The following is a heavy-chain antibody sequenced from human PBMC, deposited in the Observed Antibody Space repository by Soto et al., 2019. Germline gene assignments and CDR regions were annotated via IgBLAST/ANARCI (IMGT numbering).Heavy chain of an antibody. CDR1: GGTFSDYY. V-gene: IGHV4-34*09. CDR2: IYYSGST. D-gene: IGHD3-10*01. J-gene: IGHJ6*02. Sequence: PSDTQCLSWAVYGGTFSDYYCSRMRQPPGQGLEWICYIYYSGSTYYNPSLKGRVTISVDTSKNQFSLKLSSVTAADTAVYYCARDGWGGGGLGFQLKVHYGMDVWGQGTTVTVSS. CDR3: ARDGWGGGGLGFQLKVHYGMDV.